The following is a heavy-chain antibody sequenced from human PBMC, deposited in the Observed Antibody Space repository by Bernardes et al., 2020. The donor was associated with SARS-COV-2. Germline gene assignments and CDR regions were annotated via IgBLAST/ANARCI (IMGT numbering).Heavy chain of an antibody. J-gene: IGHJ4*02. V-gene: IGHV3-7*03. Sequence: GGSLRLSCEASGFTFSDCWMAWVRQAPGKGLEWVANINEIGSVKYYVDSVKGRFTISRDNAKNSLYLQMNSLRGEDTAVYYCARTVAAPADYWGQGTLVTVSS. D-gene: IGHD2-21*02. CDR3: ARTVAAPADY. CDR2: INEIGSVK. CDR1: GFTFSDCW.